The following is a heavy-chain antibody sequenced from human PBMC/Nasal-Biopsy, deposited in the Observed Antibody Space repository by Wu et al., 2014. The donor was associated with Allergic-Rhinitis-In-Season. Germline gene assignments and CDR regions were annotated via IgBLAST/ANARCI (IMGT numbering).Heavy chain of an antibody. CDR3: ARKHFDGRGPEEPTFDF. CDR1: GYSFTNFA. Sequence: VKVSCKGSGYSFTNFAIHWVRQVPGQRLEWMAWVDGGGSGTQYSDKFQGRLTVTRDTSANTAYMELTSLTSEDTAVYYCARKHFDGRGPEEPTFDFWGQGTLVTVSS. CDR2: VDGGGSGT. D-gene: IGHD1-14*01. J-gene: IGHJ4*02. V-gene: IGHV1-3*01.